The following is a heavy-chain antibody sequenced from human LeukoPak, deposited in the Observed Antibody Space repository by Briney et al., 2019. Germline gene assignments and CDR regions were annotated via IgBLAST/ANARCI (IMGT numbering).Heavy chain of an antibody. Sequence: SETLSLTCTVSGGSISGYYWSWFRQPPGKGLEWIGYIYYTGSTNYNPSLERRLTISLDTSKNQFSLNLNSVTAADTAVYYCARQGRSMAAPGIPNFDYWGQGTPVTVSS. CDR1: GGSISGYY. CDR3: ARQGRSMAAPGIPNFDY. V-gene: IGHV4-59*08. J-gene: IGHJ4*02. CDR2: IYYTGST. D-gene: IGHD6-13*01.